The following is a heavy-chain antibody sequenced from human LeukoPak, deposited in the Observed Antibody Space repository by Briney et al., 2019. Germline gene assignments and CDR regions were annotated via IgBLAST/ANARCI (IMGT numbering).Heavy chain of an antibody. J-gene: IGHJ4*02. CDR1: GGTFSSYA. Sequence: SVKVSCKASGGTFSSYAISWVRQAPGQGLEWMGRIIPILGIANYAQKFQGRVTITADKSTSTAYLELSSLRSEDTAVYYCARSCGSESTSCYDDHFFDYWGQGTLVTVSS. CDR2: IIPILGIA. D-gene: IGHD2-2*01. V-gene: IGHV1-69*04. CDR3: ARSCGSESTSCYDDHFFDY.